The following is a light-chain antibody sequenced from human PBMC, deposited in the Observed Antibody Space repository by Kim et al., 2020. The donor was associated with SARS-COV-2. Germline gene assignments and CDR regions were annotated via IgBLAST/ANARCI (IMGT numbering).Light chain of an antibody. J-gene: IGKJ5*01. V-gene: IGKV3-20*01. CDR3: QQYGSSPPNT. CDR2: GAS. CDR1: QSVSSSY. Sequence: PGERATRSCRASQSVSSSYLAWYQQKPGQAPRLLIYGASSRATGIPDRFSGSGSGTDFTLTISRLEPEDFAVYYCQQYGSSPPNTFGQGTRLEIK.